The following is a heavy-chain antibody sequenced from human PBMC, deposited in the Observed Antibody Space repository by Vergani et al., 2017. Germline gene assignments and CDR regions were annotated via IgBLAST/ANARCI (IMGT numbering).Heavy chain of an antibody. V-gene: IGHV1-2*04. CDR1: GYTFTGYY. D-gene: IGHD1-26*01. CDR2: INPNSGGT. J-gene: IGHJ6*02. Sequence: QVQLVQSGAEVKKPGASVKVSCKASGYTFTGYYMHWVRQAPGQGLEWMGWINPNSGGTNYAQKFQGWVTMTRDTSISTAYMELSRLRSDDAAVYYCARDRGSGSLDGMDVWGQGTTVTVSS. CDR3: ARDRGSGSLDGMDV.